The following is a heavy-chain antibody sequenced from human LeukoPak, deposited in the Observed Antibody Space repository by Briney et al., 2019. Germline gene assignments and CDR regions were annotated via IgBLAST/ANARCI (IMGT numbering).Heavy chain of an antibody. V-gene: IGHV3-30*03. D-gene: IGHD2-21*02. J-gene: IGHJ4*02. Sequence: GGSLRLSCATSGFIFNNYDPHWVRQAPGKGLEWLATISRDGKRQFYTDSVKGRFTISREDSRNTLYLQMNSLRPEDTAVYYCARDRLNRAYCGNDCYSAAFDYWGQGTLVTVSS. CDR3: ARDRLNRAYCGNDCYSAAFDY. CDR2: ISRDGKRQ. CDR1: GFIFNNYD.